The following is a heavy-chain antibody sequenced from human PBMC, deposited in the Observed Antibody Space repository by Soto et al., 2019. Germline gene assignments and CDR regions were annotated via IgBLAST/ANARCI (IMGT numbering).Heavy chain of an antibody. Sequence: QVQLVESGGDVVQPGRSLRLSCAASGFTLSSHGMHWVRQAPGKGLEWVAMSYDSSNKYYGDSVKGRFTISRDTSKNIVYKQMHSLRAEDRGVNYWAKNPLVIITAFAMWAKG. V-gene: IGHV3-30*18. CDR3: AKNPLVIITAFAM. CDR1: GFTLSSHG. CDR2: SYDSSNK. D-gene: IGHD2-2*01. J-gene: IGHJ6*03.